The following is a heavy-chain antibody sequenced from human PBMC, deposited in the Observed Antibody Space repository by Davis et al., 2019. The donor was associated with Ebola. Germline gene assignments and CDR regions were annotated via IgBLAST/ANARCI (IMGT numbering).Heavy chain of an antibody. CDR3: ASLRRTITGMDDGFDL. J-gene: IGHJ3*01. Sequence: GESLKISCKDSENSFSTYWIGWVRQLPGKGLEWMGLIYTGDSDTRYSPSFRGQVTIPADRSTRTAYLQWGSLKASDTAMYYCASLRRTITGMDDGFDLWGQGTMVTVSS. V-gene: IGHV5-51*01. CDR1: ENSFSTYW. D-gene: IGHD1-20*01. CDR2: IYTGDSDT.